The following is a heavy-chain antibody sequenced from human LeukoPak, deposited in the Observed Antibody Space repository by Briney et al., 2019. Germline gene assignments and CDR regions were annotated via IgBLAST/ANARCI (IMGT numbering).Heavy chain of an antibody. D-gene: IGHD3-22*01. V-gene: IGHV3-48*04. CDR3: ARLRRNSDRSGFYYYYDN. Sequence: GGSLRLSCAGSGFTFSSYSMNWVRQDPRKGLEWVSCISSSSPMIYYADSVKGRFTISRDNVENSVYLQMNSLRAEDSAVYYCARLRRNSDRSGFYYYYDNWGQGTLVTVSS. J-gene: IGHJ4*02. CDR2: ISSSSPMI. CDR1: GFTFSSYS.